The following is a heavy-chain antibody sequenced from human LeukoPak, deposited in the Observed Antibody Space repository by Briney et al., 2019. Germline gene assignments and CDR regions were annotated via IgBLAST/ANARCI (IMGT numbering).Heavy chain of an antibody. D-gene: IGHD3-22*01. V-gene: IGHV3-74*01. Sequence: PGGSLRLSCAASGFTFSSYWMHWVRQAPGKGLVWVSRINSDGSSTSYADSVKGRFTISRDNSKNTLYLQMNSLRAEDTAVYYCAKAGDTTGYYPAYYYYMDVWGKGTAVTVSS. J-gene: IGHJ6*03. CDR2: INSDGSST. CDR1: GFTFSSYW. CDR3: AKAGDTTGYYPAYYYYMDV.